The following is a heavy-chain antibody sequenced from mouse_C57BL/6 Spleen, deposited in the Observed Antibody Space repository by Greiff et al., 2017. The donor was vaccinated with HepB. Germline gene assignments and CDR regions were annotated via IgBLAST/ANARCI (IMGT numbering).Heavy chain of an antibody. CDR2: IYPRSGNT. V-gene: IGHV1-81*01. CDR1: GYTFTSYG. CDR3: ARKSYSSYYFDY. Sequence: VKLQQSGAELARPGASVKLSCKASGYTFTSYGISWVKQRTGQGLEWIGEIYPRSGNTYYNEKFKGKATLTADKSSSTAYMELRSLTSEDSAVYFCARKSYSSYYFDYWGQGTTLTVSS. J-gene: IGHJ2*01. D-gene: IGHD2-12*01.